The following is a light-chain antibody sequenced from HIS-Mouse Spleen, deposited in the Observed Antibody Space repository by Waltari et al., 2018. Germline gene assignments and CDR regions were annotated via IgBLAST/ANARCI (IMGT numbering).Light chain of an antibody. CDR2: EDS. Sequence: SYELTQPPSVSVSPGQTARITCSGDALPKKYAYWYQQKSGQAPVLVIYEDSKRPSGIYERFSGSSSGTMATLTISGAQVEDEADYYCYSTDSSGNHRGVFGGGTKLTVL. J-gene: IGLJ2*01. CDR1: ALPKKY. CDR3: YSTDSSGNHRGV. V-gene: IGLV3-10*01.